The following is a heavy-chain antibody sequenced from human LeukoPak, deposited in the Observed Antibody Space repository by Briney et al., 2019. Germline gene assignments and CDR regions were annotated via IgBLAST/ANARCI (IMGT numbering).Heavy chain of an antibody. D-gene: IGHD5-12*01. J-gene: IGHJ2*01. CDR1: GYTFTSYG. Sequence: GASVKVSCKASGYTFTSYGISWVRPAPGQGLEWMGWISAYNGNTNYAQKLQGRVTMTTDTSTSTAYMELRSLRSDDTAVYYCARDLGPSGYENWYFDLWGRGTLVTVSS. CDR2: ISAYNGNT. V-gene: IGHV1-18*01. CDR3: ARDLGPSGYENWYFDL.